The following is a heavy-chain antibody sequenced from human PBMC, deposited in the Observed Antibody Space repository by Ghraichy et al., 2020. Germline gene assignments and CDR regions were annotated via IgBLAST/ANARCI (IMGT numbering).Heavy chain of an antibody. Sequence: ASVKVSCKASGYTFTSYGISWVRQAPGQGLEWMGWISAYNGNTNYAQKLQGRVTMTTDTSTSTAYMELRSLRSDDTAVYYCARDDSAQQWLVPGRLDYWGQGTLVTVSS. CDR1: GYTFTSYG. CDR2: ISAYNGNT. D-gene: IGHD6-19*01. CDR3: ARDDSAQQWLVPGRLDY. V-gene: IGHV1-18*04. J-gene: IGHJ4*02.